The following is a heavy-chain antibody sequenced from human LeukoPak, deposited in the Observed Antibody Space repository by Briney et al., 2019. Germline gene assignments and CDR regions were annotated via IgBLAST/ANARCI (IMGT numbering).Heavy chain of an antibody. J-gene: IGHJ4*02. CDR1: GYTFTGYY. CDR2: INPNSGGT. Sequence: ASVKVSCKASGYTFTGYYMHWVRQAPGQGLEWMGWINPNSGGTNYAQKFQGRVTMTRDTSISTAYMELSRLRSDDTAVYYCARGPNFYDSSGYYYPPTHYYFDSWGQGTLVTVSS. D-gene: IGHD3-22*01. CDR3: ARGPNFYDSSGYYYPPTHYYFDS. V-gene: IGHV1-2*02.